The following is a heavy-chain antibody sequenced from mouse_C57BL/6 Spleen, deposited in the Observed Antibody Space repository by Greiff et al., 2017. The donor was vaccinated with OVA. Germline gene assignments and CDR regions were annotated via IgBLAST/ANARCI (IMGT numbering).Heavy chain of an antibody. Sequence: QVQLQQPGTELVRPGSSVKLSCKASGYTFTSYWMHWVKQRPIQGLEWIGNIDPSDSETHYNQKFKDKATLTVDKSSSTAYMQLSSLTSEDSAVYYCARNYYGLYFDYWGQGTTLTVSS. CDR3: ARNYYGLYFDY. CDR1: GYTFTSYW. V-gene: IGHV1-52*01. J-gene: IGHJ2*01. CDR2: IDPSDSET. D-gene: IGHD1-1*01.